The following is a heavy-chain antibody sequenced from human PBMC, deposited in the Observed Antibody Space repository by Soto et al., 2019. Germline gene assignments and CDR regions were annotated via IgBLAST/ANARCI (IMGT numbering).Heavy chain of an antibody. CDR3: ARDGDGYNRDGDY. Sequence: EVQLVESGGGLVKPGGSLRLSCAASGFTFSSYSMNWVRQAPGKGLEWVSSISSSSSYIYYADSVKGRFTISRDNAKNSLYLKMNSLRAEDTAVYYCARDGDGYNRDGDYWGQGTLVTVSS. CDR1: GFTFSSYS. CDR2: ISSSSSYI. D-gene: IGHD2-21*01. J-gene: IGHJ4*02. V-gene: IGHV3-21*01.